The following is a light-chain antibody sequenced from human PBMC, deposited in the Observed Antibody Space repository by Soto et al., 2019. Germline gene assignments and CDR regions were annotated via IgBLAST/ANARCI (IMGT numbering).Light chain of an antibody. CDR3: AAWDGSLNRYV. J-gene: IGLJ1*01. CDR2: AND. Sequence: SVVAQPPSSSGAPRPRVPLPFFGNTPHIGSSAVNWYQQLPGTAPKLLIYANDQRPSGVPARFSGSKSGTSASLAISGLQSEDEADYYCAAWDGSLNRYVFAAGTKVTVL. CDR1: TPHIGSSA. V-gene: IGLV1-44*01.